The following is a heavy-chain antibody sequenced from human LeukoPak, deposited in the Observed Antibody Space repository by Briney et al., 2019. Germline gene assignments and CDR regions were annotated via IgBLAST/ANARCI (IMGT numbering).Heavy chain of an antibody. CDR2: INTRGTT. D-gene: IGHD3-10*01. CDR3: ARARVGSYYGSERRGYFYYGLDV. CDR1: DGSFSGYC. J-gene: IGHJ6*02. Sequence: SETLSLTCAVYDGSFSGYCWSWIRQPPGKGPERIGEINTRGTTTYNPSLKSRVTISVDTSKNHLSLRLSSVTAADTAVYYCARARVGSYYGSERRGYFYYGLDVWGQGTAVTVSS. V-gene: IGHV4-34*01.